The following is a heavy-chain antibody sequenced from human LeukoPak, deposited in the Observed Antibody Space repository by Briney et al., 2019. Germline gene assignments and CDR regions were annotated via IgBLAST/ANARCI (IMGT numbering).Heavy chain of an antibody. CDR3: ARQVHPVAATRRDWFDP. CDR1: GGSISSSSYY. J-gene: IGHJ5*02. D-gene: IGHD2-15*01. CDR2: IYYSGST. Sequence: SETLSLTCTVSGGSISSSSYYWGWIRQPPGKGLEWIVRIYYSGSTYYNPSLKSRFTISVDTSKNQFSLKLSSVTVADTAVYYCARQVHPVAATRRDWFDPWGQGTLVTVSS. V-gene: IGHV4-39*01.